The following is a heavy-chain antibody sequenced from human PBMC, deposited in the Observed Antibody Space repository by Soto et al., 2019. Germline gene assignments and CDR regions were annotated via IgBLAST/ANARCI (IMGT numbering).Heavy chain of an antibody. D-gene: IGHD1-26*01. CDR1: GGSISSGSYY. V-gene: IGHV4-39*01. J-gene: IGHJ6*02. CDR3: ARWELDSYYYYGMDV. Sequence: SETLSLTCTVSGGSISSGSYYWGWIRQPPGKGLEWIGSIYYSGSTYYNPSLKSRVTISVDTSKNQFSLKLSSVTAADTAVYYCARWELDSYYYYGMDVWGQGTTVTVSS. CDR2: IYYSGST.